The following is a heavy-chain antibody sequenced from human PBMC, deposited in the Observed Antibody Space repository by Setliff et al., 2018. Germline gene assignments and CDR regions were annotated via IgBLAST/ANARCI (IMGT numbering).Heavy chain of an antibody. D-gene: IGHD3-9*01. CDR3: ARAPRYFDPTGSYFDY. J-gene: IGHJ4*02. Sequence: SETLSLTCAVYGESFDNHYWTWIRQPPGERLEWIGEINHRGFTDYKPSLKSRLTMSVDTSRNQFSLNLGSVTAADTGVYYCARAPRYFDPTGSYFDYWGQGTLVTVSS. CDR2: INHRGFT. CDR1: GESFDNHY. V-gene: IGHV4-34*01.